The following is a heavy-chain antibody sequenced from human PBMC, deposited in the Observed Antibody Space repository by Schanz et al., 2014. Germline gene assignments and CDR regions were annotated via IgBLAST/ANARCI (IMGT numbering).Heavy chain of an antibody. CDR2: ISSGGTTT. CDR1: GFIFSDYY. CDR3: ARNRGSGGQNWYFDL. Sequence: VQLLESGGGLVQPGGSLRLSCAASGFIFSDYYMAWIRQAPGKGPEYVSYISSGGTTTYHSDSVKGRFTISRDNTKNSLCLQLNSLRADDTAVYYCARNRGSGGQNWYFDLWGRGTLVTVSS. D-gene: IGHD1-26*01. J-gene: IGHJ2*01. V-gene: IGHV3-11*01.